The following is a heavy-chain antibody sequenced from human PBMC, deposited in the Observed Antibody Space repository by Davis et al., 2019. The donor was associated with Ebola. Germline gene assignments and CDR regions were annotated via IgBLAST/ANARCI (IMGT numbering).Heavy chain of an antibody. D-gene: IGHD1-14*01. CDR1: GYSSPSSW. V-gene: IGHV5-51*01. CDR3: ARSTELGRYFDY. J-gene: IGHJ4*02. Sequence: GESLKISCKGSGYSSPSSWIGWVRQMPGQGLEWMGIIYPGDSDTRYSPSFQGQVTISVDKAISTAYLQWSSLKASDTAVYYCARSTELGRYFDYWGQGTLVTVSS. CDR2: IYPGDSDT.